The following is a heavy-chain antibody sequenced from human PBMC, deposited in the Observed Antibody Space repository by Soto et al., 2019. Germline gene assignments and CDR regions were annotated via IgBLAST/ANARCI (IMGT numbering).Heavy chain of an antibody. J-gene: IGHJ6*02. D-gene: IGHD3-16*01. Sequence: ASVKVSCKASGGTFSSYTISWVRQAPGQGLEWMGRIIPILGIANYAQKFQGRVTITADKSTSTAYMELSSLKASDTAMYYCARRGRGIGGYYYGMDVWGQGTTVTVSS. CDR3: ARRGRGIGGYYYGMDV. CDR2: IIPILGIA. CDR1: GGTFSSYT. V-gene: IGHV1-69*02.